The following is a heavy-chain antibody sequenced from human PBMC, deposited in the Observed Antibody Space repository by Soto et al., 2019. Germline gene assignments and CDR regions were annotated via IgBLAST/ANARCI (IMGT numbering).Heavy chain of an antibody. CDR3: ARDKSADSSGYLYYFDY. CDR2: ISAYDGNT. Sequence: ASVKVSCKASGYTFTGYGISWVRQAPGQGLEWMGWISAYDGNTHYPQKLQGRVTMTTDTSTSTAYMELTSLRSDDTAVYYCARDKSADSSGYLYYFDYWGQGTLVTVSS. D-gene: IGHD3-22*01. J-gene: IGHJ4*02. CDR1: GYTFTGYG. V-gene: IGHV1-18*01.